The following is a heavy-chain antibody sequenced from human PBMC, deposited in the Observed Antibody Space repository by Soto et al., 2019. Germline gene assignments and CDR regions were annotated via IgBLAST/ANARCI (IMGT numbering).Heavy chain of an antibody. CDR1: GGSISSYY. CDR3: ASSIAYCGGDCYPYYFDY. V-gene: IGHV4-59*01. D-gene: IGHD2-21*02. J-gene: IGHJ4*02. Sequence: SETLSLTCTVSGGSISSYYWSWIRQPPGKGLEWIGYIYYSGSTNYNPSLKSRVTISVDTSKNQFSLKLSSVTAADTAVYYCASSIAYCGGDCYPYYFDYWGQGTLVTVSS. CDR2: IYYSGST.